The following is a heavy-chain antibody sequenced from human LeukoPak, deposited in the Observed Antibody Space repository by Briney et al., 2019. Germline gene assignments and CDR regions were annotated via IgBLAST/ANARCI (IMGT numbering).Heavy chain of an antibody. CDR3: ARGDLGYCSGGSCYGDWFDP. Sequence: PSETLSLTCTVSGGSVSSGSYYWRWIRQPPGKGLEWIGEINHSGSTNYNPSLKSRVTISVDTSKNQFSLKLSSVTAADTAVYYCARGDLGYCSGGSCYGDWFDPWGQGTLVTVSS. CDR1: GGSVSSGSYY. CDR2: INHSGST. J-gene: IGHJ5*02. V-gene: IGHV4-39*07. D-gene: IGHD2-15*01.